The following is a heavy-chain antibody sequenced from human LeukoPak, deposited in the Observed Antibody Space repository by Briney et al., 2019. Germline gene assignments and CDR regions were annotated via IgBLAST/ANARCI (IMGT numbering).Heavy chain of an antibody. CDR2: ISGIGGST. D-gene: IGHD4-17*01. J-gene: IGHJ4*02. CDR1: GFTFSSYA. V-gene: IGHV3-23*01. CDR3: AKNAPVGGLTSPYSYGDYYFDY. Sequence: GGSLRLSCAAAGFTFSSYAMSWVRQAPGKGLEWVSAISGIGGSTYYADSVKGRFTISRDNSKNTLYLQMTSLRAEDTAVYYCAKNAPVGGLTSPYSYGDYYFDYWGQGTLVTVSS.